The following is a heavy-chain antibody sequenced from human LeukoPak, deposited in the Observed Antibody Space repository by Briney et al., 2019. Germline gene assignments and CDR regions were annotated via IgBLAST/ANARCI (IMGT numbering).Heavy chain of an antibody. J-gene: IGHJ3*02. CDR1: GYTFTGYY. CDR2: INPNSGGT. V-gene: IGHV1-2*02. D-gene: IGHD3-22*01. Sequence: ASVKVSCKASGYTFTGYYMHWVRQAPGQGLEWMGWINPNSGGTNYAQKFQGRVTMTRDTSTSTAYMELRSLRSDDTAVYYCARVGVTMIVVVLPHDAFDIWGQGTMVTVSS. CDR3: ARVGVTMIVVVLPHDAFDI.